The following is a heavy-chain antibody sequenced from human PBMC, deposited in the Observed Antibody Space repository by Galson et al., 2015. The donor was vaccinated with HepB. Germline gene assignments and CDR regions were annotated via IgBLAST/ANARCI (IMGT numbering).Heavy chain of an antibody. D-gene: IGHD3-10*01. V-gene: IGHV4-4*07. CDR2: IYTSGST. CDR3: ARDSPIRGVMETSNWFDP. J-gene: IGHJ5*02. CDR1: GGSISSYY. Sequence: ETLSLTCTVSGGSISSYYWSWIRQPAGKGLEWIGRIYTSGSTNYNPSLKSRVTMSVDTSKNQFSLKLSSVTAADTAVYYYARDSPIRGVMETSNWFDPWGQGTLVTVSS.